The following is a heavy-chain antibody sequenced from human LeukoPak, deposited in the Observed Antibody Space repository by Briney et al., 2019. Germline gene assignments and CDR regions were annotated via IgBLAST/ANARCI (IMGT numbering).Heavy chain of an antibody. CDR3: VRGECYFGY. CDR2: ISSSGRTI. CDR1: GFTYNQYQ. J-gene: IGHJ4*02. V-gene: IGHV3-48*03. Sequence: GGSLRLSCTASGFTYNQYQMHWVRQAPGKGLECISYISSSGRTIYYADSLKGRFTVSRDNAKNSLYLRMNNLRAEDTAVYYFVRGECYFGYLGQGTLVTVSS.